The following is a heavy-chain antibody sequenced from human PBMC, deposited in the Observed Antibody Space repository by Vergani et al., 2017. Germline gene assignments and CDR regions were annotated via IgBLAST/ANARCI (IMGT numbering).Heavy chain of an antibody. CDR3: ARGKDILTGYYPVGAFDS. CDR2: INHSGST. V-gene: IGHV4-34*01. CDR1: GGSFSGYY. J-gene: IGHJ3*02. D-gene: IGHD3-9*01. Sequence: QVQLQQWGAGLLKPSETLSLTCAVYGGSFSGYYWRWIRQPPGQGLEWIGEINHSGSTNYNPSLKSRVTISVDTSKNQFSLKLSSVTAADTAVYYCARGKDILTGYYPVGAFDSWGQGTMVTVSS.